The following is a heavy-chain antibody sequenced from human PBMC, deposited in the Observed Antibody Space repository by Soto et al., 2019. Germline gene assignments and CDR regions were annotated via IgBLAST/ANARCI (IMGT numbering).Heavy chain of an antibody. J-gene: IGHJ4*02. V-gene: IGHV4-34*01. D-gene: IGHD2-2*01. Sequence: QVQLQQWGAGLLKPSETLSLTCAVYGGSFSGYYWSWIRQPPGKGLEWIGEINHSGSTNYNPSLKSRVTISVDTSKNQFSLKRSSVTAADTAVYYCARERRGYCSSTSCYGDYWGQGTLVTVSS. CDR3: ARERRGYCSSTSCYGDY. CDR2: INHSGST. CDR1: GGSFSGYY.